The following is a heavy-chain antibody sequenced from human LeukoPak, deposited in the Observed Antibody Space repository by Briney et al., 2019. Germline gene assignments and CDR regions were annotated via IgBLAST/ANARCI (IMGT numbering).Heavy chain of an antibody. CDR2: IIPIFGTA. J-gene: IGHJ5*02. V-gene: IGHV1-69*13. D-gene: IGHD3-3*01. CDR3: ARVGDFWSGYPQRNWFDP. Sequence: ASEKVSCKSAGGTFSSYAISWVRQAPGQGLEWMGGIIPIFGTADYAQKFQGRVTIIADESTSKVYMELSSLRSEDTAVYYCARVGDFWSGYPQRNWFDPWGQGTLVTVSS. CDR1: GGTFSSYA.